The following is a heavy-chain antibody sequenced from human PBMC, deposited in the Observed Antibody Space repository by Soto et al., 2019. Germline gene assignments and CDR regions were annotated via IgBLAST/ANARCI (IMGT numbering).Heavy chain of an antibody. CDR3: ARGDYGTGGYPFPYFAY. CDR1: GYSFTGYY. D-gene: IGHD2-8*02. V-gene: IGHV1-2*02. Sequence: HEHLVQSGAEVKRPGASLKVSCKASGYSFTGYYIHWVRQAPGQGLEWMGWINPDSGATNYAQNFHGRVTLTSDTSISTASMDLPSLTSADTSVDYCARGDYGTGGYPFPYFAYWGQGTLVIGSS. J-gene: IGHJ4*02. CDR2: INPDSGAT.